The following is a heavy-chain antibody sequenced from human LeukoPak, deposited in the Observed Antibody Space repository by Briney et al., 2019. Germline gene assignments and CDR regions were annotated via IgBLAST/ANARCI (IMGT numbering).Heavy chain of an antibody. CDR3: AKDVDYDFWSGYLDY. D-gene: IGHD3-3*01. Sequence: PGGSLRLSCAASGFTFSSYAMSWVRQAPGKGLEWVSAISGSGGSTYYADSVKGRFTISRDNSKNTLYLQVNSLRAEDTAVYYCAKDVDYDFWSGYLDYWGQGTLVTVSS. CDR2: ISGSGGST. J-gene: IGHJ4*02. V-gene: IGHV3-23*01. CDR1: GFTFSSYA.